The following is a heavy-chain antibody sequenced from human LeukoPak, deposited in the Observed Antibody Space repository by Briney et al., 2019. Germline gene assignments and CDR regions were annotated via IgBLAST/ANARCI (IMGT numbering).Heavy chain of an antibody. CDR3: VKDPRDTYGTNWFVS. CDR2: ISGTGGAT. J-gene: IGHJ5*01. V-gene: IGHV3-23*01. CDR1: GFTFSSYA. Sequence: GGSLRLSCAASGFTFSSYAMSWVRQAPGKGLQWVSQISGTGGATWYAGFARDRFTISRDNSKKTLYLQMSGLRVEDTAMYYCVKDPRDTYGTNWFVSWGQGTLLIVSS. D-gene: IGHD2-21*01.